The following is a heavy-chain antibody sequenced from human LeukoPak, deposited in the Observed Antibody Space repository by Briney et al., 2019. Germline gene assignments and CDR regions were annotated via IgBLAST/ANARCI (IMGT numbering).Heavy chain of an antibody. J-gene: IGHJ6*02. CDR1: GGSISSYY. CDR3: ARGAGKYYFHGMDV. CDR2: IYYSGST. V-gene: IGHV4-59*01. Sequence: SETLSLTCTVSGGSISSYYWSWIRQPPGKGLEWIGHIYYSGSTNFNPSLKSRVTLSLDTSKNQFSLKLISVTAADTAVYYCARGAGKYYFHGMDVWGQGTTVTVSS.